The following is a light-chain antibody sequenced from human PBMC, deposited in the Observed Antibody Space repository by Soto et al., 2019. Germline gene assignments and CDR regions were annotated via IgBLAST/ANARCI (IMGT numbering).Light chain of an antibody. CDR1: QSVSGNS. CDR3: QHYGGSLWT. Sequence: ELVLTQSPGTLSLSPGERATLSCRASQSVSGNSLAWYRQNRGQAPRLIIYDVSTRATGIPDRFSGSGSGTDFTLTISRLXXXXXXXFFCQHYGGSLWTFGQGTRVEIK. J-gene: IGKJ1*01. V-gene: IGKV3-20*01. CDR2: DVS.